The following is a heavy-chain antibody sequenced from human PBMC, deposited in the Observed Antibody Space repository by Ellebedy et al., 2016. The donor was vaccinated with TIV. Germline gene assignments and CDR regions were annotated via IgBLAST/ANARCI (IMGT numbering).Heavy chain of an antibody. Sequence: PGGSLRLSCTVSGITFSNRWMHWARQVPGKGLVWVSIIFSDGGNPNYADSVRGRFTISRDSSRNTLYLQMNSLRAEDTAVYFCAREGYSSGRCGAFDIWGQGTMVTVSS. J-gene: IGHJ3*02. CDR3: AREGYSSGRCGAFDI. CDR1: GITFSNRW. D-gene: IGHD6-19*01. CDR2: IFSDGGNP. V-gene: IGHV3-74*01.